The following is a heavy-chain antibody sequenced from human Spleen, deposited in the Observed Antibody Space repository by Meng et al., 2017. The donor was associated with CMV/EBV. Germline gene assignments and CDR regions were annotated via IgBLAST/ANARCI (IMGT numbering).Heavy chain of an antibody. CDR2: IKQDGSET. J-gene: IGHJ6*02. Sequence: GGSLRLSCAASGFSFSGYWMSWVRQAPGKGLEWMAMIKQDGSETKYEDSVKGRVTISRDNAKNSLYLQMDSLRVEDTATYYCAKNGKGFPRYCSSTSCYYYYYGMDVWGQGTTVTVSS. V-gene: IGHV3-7*01. CDR1: GFSFSGYW. CDR3: AKNGKGFPRYCSSTSCYYYYYGMDV. D-gene: IGHD2-2*01.